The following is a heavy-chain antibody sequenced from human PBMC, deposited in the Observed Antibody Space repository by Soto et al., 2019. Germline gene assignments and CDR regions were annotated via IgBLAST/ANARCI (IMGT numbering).Heavy chain of an antibody. CDR2: IYPGDSDT. D-gene: IGHD6-13*01. J-gene: IGHJ4*02. V-gene: IGHV5-51*01. CDR1: GYSLTSYW. Sequence: EVQLVQSGAEVKKPGESLKISCKGSGYSLTSYWIGWVRQMPGKGLEWMGIIYPGDSDTRYSPSFQGQVTISADKSISTAYLQWSSLKASDTAMYYCARHATGLYSSSWYLDYWGQGTLVTVSS. CDR3: ARHATGLYSSSWYLDY.